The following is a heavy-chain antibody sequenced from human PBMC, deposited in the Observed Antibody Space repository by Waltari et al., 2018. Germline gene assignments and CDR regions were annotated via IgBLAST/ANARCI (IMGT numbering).Heavy chain of an antibody. CDR2: INHSGST. Sequence: QVQLQQWGAGLLKPSETLSLTCAVYGGSFSGSYCSWIRQPPGKGLEWIGEINHSGSTNYNPSLKSRVTISVDTSKNQFSLKLSSVTAADTAVYYCARDDYGGNSQFDYWGQGTLVTVSS. D-gene: IGHD4-17*01. CDR1: GGSFSGSY. V-gene: IGHV4-34*01. J-gene: IGHJ4*02. CDR3: ARDDYGGNSQFDY.